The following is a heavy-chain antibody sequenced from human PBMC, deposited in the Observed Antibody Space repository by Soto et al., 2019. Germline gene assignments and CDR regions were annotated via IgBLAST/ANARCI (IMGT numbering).Heavy chain of an antibody. Sequence: PGESLKISCKGSGYSFTSYWIGWVRQMPGKGLEWMGIIYPGDSDTRYSPSFQGQVTISADKSISTAYLQWSSLKASDTAMYYCAREVGYCSSTSCPIGQGIYYYYGMDVWGQGTTVTVSS. CDR3: AREVGYCSSTSCPIGQGIYYYYGMDV. V-gene: IGHV5-51*01. D-gene: IGHD2-2*01. CDR1: GYSFTSYW. J-gene: IGHJ6*02. CDR2: IYPGDSDT.